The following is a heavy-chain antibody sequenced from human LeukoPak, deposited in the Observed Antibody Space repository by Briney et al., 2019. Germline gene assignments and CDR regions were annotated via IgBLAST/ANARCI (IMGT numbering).Heavy chain of an antibody. CDR1: GFTVSSNY. D-gene: IGHD3-10*01. CDR3: ARDRYYGSGSLDY. J-gene: IGHJ4*02. CDR2: IYSGGST. V-gene: IGHV3-66*01. Sequence: AGGSLRLSCAASGFTVSSNYMSWVRQAPGKGLEWVSVIYSGGSTYYADSVKGRFTISRDNSKNTLYLQMNSLRAEDTAVYYCARDRYYGSGSLDYWGQGTLVTVSS.